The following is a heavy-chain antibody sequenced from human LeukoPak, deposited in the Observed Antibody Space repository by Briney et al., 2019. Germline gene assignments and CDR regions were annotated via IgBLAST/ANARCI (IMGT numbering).Heavy chain of an antibody. D-gene: IGHD5-18*01. CDR3: ARDSASRGYTYGSGKYFDY. CDR1: GYTLTSYG. Sequence: ASVKFSCKASGYTLTSYGISWVRQAPGQGLEWMGWISPHNGNTNYAQQLQERVTMTTDTSTSTVYMELRSLGSDDTAVYYCARDSASRGYTYGSGKYFDYWGQGTLVTVSS. CDR2: ISPHNGNT. V-gene: IGHV1-18*01. J-gene: IGHJ4*02.